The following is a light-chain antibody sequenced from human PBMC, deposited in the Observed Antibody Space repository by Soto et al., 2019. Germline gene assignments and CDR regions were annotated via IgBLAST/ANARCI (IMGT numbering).Light chain of an antibody. J-gene: IGKJ4*01. CDR1: QSVLHSSNNKNY. CDR3: MQGTLWPPT. Sequence: DIVMTQSPDSLALSLGERATINCKSSQSVLHSSNNKNYLAWYQQKPGQPPKLLIYWASNRESGVPDRFSGSGSGTDFTLKISRVEAEDVAVYYCMQGTLWPPTFGGGTKVEIK. V-gene: IGKV4-1*01. CDR2: WAS.